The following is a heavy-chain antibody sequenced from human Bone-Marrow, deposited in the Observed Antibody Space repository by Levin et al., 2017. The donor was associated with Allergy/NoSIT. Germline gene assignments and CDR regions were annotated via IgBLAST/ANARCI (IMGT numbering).Heavy chain of an antibody. V-gene: IGHV2-5*01. D-gene: IGHD5-24*01. CDR1: GFSLSSHGVG. Sequence: KVSGPTLVKPTQTLTLTCTFSGFSLSSHGVGVGWIRQPPGKSLEWLALIYWSGDRRYNPSLKTRLTITKVASTNQVVLIMTDVDPLDTAPYFCAHEVRWQQNDSWGQGTLVTVTS. CDR2: IYWSGDR. CDR3: AHEVRWQQNDS. J-gene: IGHJ4*02.